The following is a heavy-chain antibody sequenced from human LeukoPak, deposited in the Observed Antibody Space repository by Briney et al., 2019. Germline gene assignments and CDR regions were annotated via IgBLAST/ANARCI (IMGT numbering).Heavy chain of an antibody. CDR1: GGSISSGGYY. D-gene: IGHD3-16*02. CDR3: ARGRRYNFDH. J-gene: IGHJ4*02. Sequence: SETLSLTCTVSGGSISSGGYYWSWIRQHPGKGLEWIGYIYDSGSTYYNPSLKSRVTISVDTSKSQFSLKLTSVTAADTAVYYCARGRRYNFDHWGQGTLVTVSS. CDR2: IYDSGST. V-gene: IGHV4-31*03.